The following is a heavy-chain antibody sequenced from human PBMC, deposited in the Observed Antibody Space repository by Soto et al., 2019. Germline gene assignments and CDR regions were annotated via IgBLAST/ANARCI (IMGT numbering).Heavy chain of an antibody. D-gene: IGHD3-3*01. CDR2: INSGNGNT. Sequence: ASVNVSCKTSGYTFTNYFVDWVRQAPGQGLECMGWINSGNGNTKYSEKFQGRVTITRDTSASTAYMELNSLTSEDTAVYYCARGLTIFGVVIGYWGQGTLVTVSS. CDR1: GYTFTNYF. V-gene: IGHV1-3*01. CDR3: ARGLTIFGVVIGY. J-gene: IGHJ4*02.